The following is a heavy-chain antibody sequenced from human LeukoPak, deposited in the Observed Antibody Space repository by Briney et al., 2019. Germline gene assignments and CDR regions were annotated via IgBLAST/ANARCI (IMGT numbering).Heavy chain of an antibody. CDR3: ARPVTDYYYGMDV. D-gene: IGHD5-18*01. CDR1: GGSISSSSYY. Sequence: SETLSLTCTVSGGSISSSSYYWGWIRQPPGKGLEWIGSIYYSGSTYYNPSLKSRVTISVDTSKNQFSLKLSFVTAADTAVYYCARPVTDYYYGMDVWGQGTTVTVSS. CDR2: IYYSGST. J-gene: IGHJ6*02. V-gene: IGHV4-39*01.